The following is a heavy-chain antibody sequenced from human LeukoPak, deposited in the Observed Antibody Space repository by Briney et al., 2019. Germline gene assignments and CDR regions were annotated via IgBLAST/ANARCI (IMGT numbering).Heavy chain of an antibody. V-gene: IGHV3-21*01. Sequence: GGSLRLSCAASGFTFSSYSMNWVRQAPGKGLEWVSSISSSSSYIYYADSVKGRFTISRDNAKNTLYLQMNSLRAEDTAVYYCARAYCGGDCYSADDAFDIWGQGTMVTVSS. CDR2: ISSSSSYI. CDR1: GFTFSSYS. J-gene: IGHJ3*02. D-gene: IGHD2-21*02. CDR3: ARAYCGGDCYSADDAFDI.